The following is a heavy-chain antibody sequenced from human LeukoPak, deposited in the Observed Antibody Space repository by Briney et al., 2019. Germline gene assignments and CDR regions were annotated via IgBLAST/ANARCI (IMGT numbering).Heavy chain of an antibody. V-gene: IGHV3-66*02. J-gene: IGHJ2*01. CDR3: AKPSLYYYDTSGYYRYWYFDL. CDR1: GFTVSINS. CDR2: IYSGGNT. Sequence: GGSLRLSCTVSGFTVSINSMSWVRQAPGKGLEWVSFIYSGGNTHYSDSVKGRFTISRDNSKNTLYLQMNSLRAEDTAVYYCAKPSLYYYDTSGYYRYWYFDLWGRGTLVTVSS. D-gene: IGHD3-22*01.